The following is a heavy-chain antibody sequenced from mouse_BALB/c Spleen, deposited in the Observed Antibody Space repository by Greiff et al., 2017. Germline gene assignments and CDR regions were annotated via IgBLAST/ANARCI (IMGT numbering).Heavy chain of an antibody. J-gene: IGHJ3*01. D-gene: IGHD2-4*01. CDR2: IDPENGNT. CDR3: ARSTMRGFAY. V-gene: IGHV14-3*02. CDR1: GFNIKDTY. Sequence: EVKLQESGAELVKPGASVKLSCTASGFNIKDTYMHWVKQRPEQGLEWIGWIDPENGNTIYDPKFQGKASITADTSSNTAYLQLSSLTSEDTAVYYCARSTMRGFAYWGQGTLVTVSA.